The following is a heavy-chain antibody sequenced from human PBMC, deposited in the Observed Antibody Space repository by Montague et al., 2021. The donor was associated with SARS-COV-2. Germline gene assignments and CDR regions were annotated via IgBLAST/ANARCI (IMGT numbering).Heavy chain of an antibody. CDR3: ARLHCSSTSCYYLFFAETSHFDY. J-gene: IGHJ4*02. Sequence: SETLSLTCNVSGVSISNYHWGWIRQPPGKGLEWIGSIYYSGSTYYNPSLKSRVTISVDTSKNQFSLKLSSVTAADTAVYYCARLHCSSTSCYYLFFAETSHFDYWGQGTLVTVSS. D-gene: IGHD2-2*01. CDR2: IYYSGST. V-gene: IGHV4-39*01. CDR1: GVSISNYH.